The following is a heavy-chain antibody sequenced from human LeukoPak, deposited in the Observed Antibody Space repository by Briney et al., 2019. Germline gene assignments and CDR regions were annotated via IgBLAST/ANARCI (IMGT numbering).Heavy chain of an antibody. CDR2: ISAYNGYT. V-gene: IGHV1-18*01. Sequence: VASVKVSCKASGYTFTSYGISWVRQAPGQGLEWMGRISAYNGYTNYGQKLQGRVTMTTDTSTNTAYMELRSLRYDDTAMYYCARVGTGTRSFDSWGQGALVTVSS. CDR3: ARVGTGTRSFDS. D-gene: IGHD1/OR15-1a*01. CDR1: GYTFTSYG. J-gene: IGHJ4*02.